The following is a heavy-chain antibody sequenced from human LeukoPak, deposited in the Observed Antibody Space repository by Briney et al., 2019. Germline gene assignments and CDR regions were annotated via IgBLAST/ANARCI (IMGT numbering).Heavy chain of an antibody. D-gene: IGHD3-3*01. CDR2: ISYDGSNK. Sequence: GGSLRLSCAASGFTFSSYGMHWVRQAPGKGLEWVAVISYDGSNKYYADSVKGRFTISRDNSKNTLYLQMNSLRAEDTAVYYCARTYYDFWSGYSAYYFDYWGQGTLVTVSS. V-gene: IGHV3-30*03. CDR3: ARTYYDFWSGYSAYYFDY. J-gene: IGHJ4*02. CDR1: GFTFSSYG.